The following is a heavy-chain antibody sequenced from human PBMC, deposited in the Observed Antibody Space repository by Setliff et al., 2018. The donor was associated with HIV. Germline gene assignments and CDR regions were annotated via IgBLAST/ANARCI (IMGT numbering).Heavy chain of an antibody. Sequence: ASVKVSCKTSGYTFTTYGITWVRQAPGQGLEWMGWISPDNGDTKIPQRFRGRVTMTRDTSMNTAYLEFSGLRSDDTAVYYCARQDYSYPTTGSLYAFDIWGQGTMVTVSS. J-gene: IGHJ3*02. CDR1: GYTFTTYG. D-gene: IGHD3-22*01. CDR3: ARQDYSYPTTGSLYAFDI. V-gene: IGHV1-18*01. CDR2: ISPDNGDT.